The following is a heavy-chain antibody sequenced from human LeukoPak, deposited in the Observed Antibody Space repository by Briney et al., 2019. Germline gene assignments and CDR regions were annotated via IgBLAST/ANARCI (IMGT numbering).Heavy chain of an antibody. Sequence: GGSLRLSCAASGFTFSSFAMIWVRQPPGKGLEWVSSIFPTSREIHYADSVRGRFTISRDNSKSTLSLQMNSLRAEDTAVYYCAKDLSYIGFGYWGQGTLVTVSS. CDR1: GFTFSSFA. CDR2: IFPTSREI. D-gene: IGHD2-15*01. CDR3: AKDLSYIGFGY. V-gene: IGHV3-23*01. J-gene: IGHJ4*02.